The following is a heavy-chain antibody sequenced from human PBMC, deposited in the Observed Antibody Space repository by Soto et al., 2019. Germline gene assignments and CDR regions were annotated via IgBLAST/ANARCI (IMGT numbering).Heavy chain of an antibody. D-gene: IGHD4-17*01. CDR3: AKGGYGDYAFDF. J-gene: IGHJ4*02. V-gene: IGHV3-23*01. CDR2: MSGIGDST. Sequence: EVQLSESGGGLVQPGGSLRLSCAASGFTFTSYVLNWVRQAPGKGLEWVSGMSGIGDSTYNADSVKGRFTISRDISKNTLYLQMNNLRAEDTAVYYCAKGGYGDYAFDFWGQGTLVTVSS. CDR1: GFTFTSYV.